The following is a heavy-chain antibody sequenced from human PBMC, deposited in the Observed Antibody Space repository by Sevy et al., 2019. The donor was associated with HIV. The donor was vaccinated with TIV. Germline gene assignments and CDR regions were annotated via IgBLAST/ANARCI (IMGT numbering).Heavy chain of an antibody. Sequence: GGSLRLSCAVSKFTVSNNYMTWVRQAPGKGLEWVSTLYDSGAAYYAVSVKGRFTVSRDNSKNTLYLQMNSLRAEDTAVYYCARTVVLVDGPRNWLDTWGQGILVTVSS. CDR1: KFTVSNNY. J-gene: IGHJ5*02. V-gene: IGHV3-53*01. D-gene: IGHD2-8*02. CDR2: LYDSGAA. CDR3: ARTVVLVDGPRNWLDT.